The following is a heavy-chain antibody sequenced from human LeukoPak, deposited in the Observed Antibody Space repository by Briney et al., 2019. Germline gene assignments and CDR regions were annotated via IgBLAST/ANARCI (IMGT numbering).Heavy chain of an antibody. V-gene: IGHV1-2*02. Sequence: ASVKLSCKASGYTFTGYYMHWVRQAPGQGLEWMGWINPNSGGTNYAQKFQGRVTMTRDTSISTAYMELSRLRSDDTAVYYCARDLDSSGWHIPDWGQGTLVTVSS. D-gene: IGHD6-19*01. CDR3: ARDLDSSGWHIPD. J-gene: IGHJ4*02. CDR1: GYTFTGYY. CDR2: INPNSGGT.